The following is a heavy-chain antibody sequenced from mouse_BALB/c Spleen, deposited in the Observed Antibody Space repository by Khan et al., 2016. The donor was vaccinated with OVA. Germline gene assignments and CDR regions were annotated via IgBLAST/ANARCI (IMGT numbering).Heavy chain of an antibody. V-gene: IGHV3-1*02. CDR1: GYSITSGYI. D-gene: IGHD2-1*01. Sequence: EVQLQESGPDLVKPSQSLSLTCTVTGYSITSGYIWHWIRQFPGNKLEWMGYIYYSGSINHNPSLKSRTSITRDTSKNQFFLQLNSVTTEDTATYYCARDGNYMDYWGQGTSVTVSS. CDR3: ARDGNYMDY. CDR2: IYYSGSI. J-gene: IGHJ4*01.